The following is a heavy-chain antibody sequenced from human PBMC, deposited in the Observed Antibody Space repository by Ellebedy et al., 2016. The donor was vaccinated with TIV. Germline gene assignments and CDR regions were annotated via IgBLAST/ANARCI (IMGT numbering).Heavy chain of an antibody. J-gene: IGHJ6*02. CDR3: ARIRTTVTTFITFNYDGMDV. V-gene: IGHV4-34*01. CDR1: GGSFSGYY. CDR2: IHHSGNT. Sequence: MPSETLSLTCAASGGSFSGYYWSWIRQPPGTGLESIGEIHHSGNTNYNPSLKSRVTISVDTFRKQFSLTITSLTASDTAVYYCARIRTTVTTFITFNYDGMDVWGQGTTVTVSS. D-gene: IGHD4-17*01.